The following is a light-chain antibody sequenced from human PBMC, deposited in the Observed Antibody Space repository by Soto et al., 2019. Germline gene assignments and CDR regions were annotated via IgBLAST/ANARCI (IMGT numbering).Light chain of an antibody. V-gene: IGKV1-5*01. J-gene: IGKJ1*01. CDR1: QSISSW. Sequence: DIQMTQSPSTLSASVGDRVIITCRASQSISSWLAWYQQKPGKAPKLLMYDVSSLASGVPPRFSGRRSGTEFTLTIGSLQPDDFAPYYCQQYNSYSPWTFGQGTKVEIK. CDR2: DVS. CDR3: QQYNSYSPWT.